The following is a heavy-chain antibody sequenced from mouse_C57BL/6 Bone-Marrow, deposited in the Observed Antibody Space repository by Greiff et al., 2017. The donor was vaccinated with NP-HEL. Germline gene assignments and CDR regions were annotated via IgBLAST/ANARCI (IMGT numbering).Heavy chain of an antibody. CDR2: IYPSDSET. D-gene: IGHD1-1*01. J-gene: IGHJ2*01. Sequence: QVQLQQPGAELVRPGSSVKLSCKASGYTFTSYWMDWVKQRPGQGLEWIGNIYPSDSETHYNQKFKDKATLTVDKSSSTAYMQLSSLTSEDSAVYYCARGGITTVVATQWNYFDYWGQGTTLTVSS. CDR3: ARGGITTVVATQWNYFDY. CDR1: GYTFTSYW. V-gene: IGHV1-61*01.